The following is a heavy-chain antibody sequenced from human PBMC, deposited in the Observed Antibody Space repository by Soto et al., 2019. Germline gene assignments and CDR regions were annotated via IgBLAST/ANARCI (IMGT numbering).Heavy chain of an antibody. CDR2: ISYDGSNK. V-gene: IGHV3-30-3*01. CDR3: ARGSPLRYFDWSGDYFDY. J-gene: IGHJ4*02. CDR1: GFTFSSYA. Sequence: QVQLVESGGGVVQPGRSLRLSCAASGFTFSSYAMHWVRQAPGKGLEWVAVISYDGSNKYYADSVKGRFTISRDNSKNTLYLQMNSLRAEDTAVYYCARGSPLRYFDWSGDYFDYWGQGTLVTVSS. D-gene: IGHD3-9*01.